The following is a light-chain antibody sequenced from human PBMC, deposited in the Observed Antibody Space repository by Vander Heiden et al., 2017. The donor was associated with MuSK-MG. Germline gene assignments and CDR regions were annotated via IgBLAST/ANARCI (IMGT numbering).Light chain of an antibody. CDR3: RQGYSTPVT. J-gene: IGKJ4*01. CDR2: AAS. V-gene: IGKV1-NL1*01. CDR1: QAITSS. Sequence: DPQMTQSPSSLSASVGDRVTITCRASQAITSSLAWYQQKPAKAPKLLLHAASRLETWVPSRFSGSGSGTDFSLTISSLQPEDYATYYCRQGYSTPVTFGGGTKVELK.